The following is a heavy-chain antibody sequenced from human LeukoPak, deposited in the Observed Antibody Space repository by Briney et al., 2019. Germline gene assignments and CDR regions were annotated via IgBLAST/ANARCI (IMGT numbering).Heavy chain of an antibody. J-gene: IGHJ4*02. CDR3: ARDPTYYYDSSELTYFDY. CDR2: ISYDGSNK. Sequence: PGRSLRLSCAASGFTFSSYAMHWVRQAPGKGLEWVAVISYDGSNKYYADSVKGRFTISRDNAKNSLYLQMNSLRAEDTAVYYCARDPTYYYDSSELTYFDYWGQGTLVTVSS. V-gene: IGHV3-30-3*01. CDR1: GFTFSSYA. D-gene: IGHD3-22*01.